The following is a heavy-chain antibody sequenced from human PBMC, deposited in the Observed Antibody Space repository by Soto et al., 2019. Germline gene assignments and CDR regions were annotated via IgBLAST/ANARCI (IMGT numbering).Heavy chain of an antibody. CDR2: MHTGGNEK. Sequence: QVQLVESGGGVVQPGGSLRLSCAASGFTFSYYGFHWVRQAPGKGLEWVAVMHTGGNEKYYVDSVKGRFTVSRDDSRNMVYLEMSGPRAEDTAEYFCARDADTTGNYSHFDLWGRGALVAVS. D-gene: IGHD3-9*01. J-gene: IGHJ4*02. CDR3: ARDADTTGNYSHFDL. CDR1: GFTFSYYG. V-gene: IGHV3-33*08.